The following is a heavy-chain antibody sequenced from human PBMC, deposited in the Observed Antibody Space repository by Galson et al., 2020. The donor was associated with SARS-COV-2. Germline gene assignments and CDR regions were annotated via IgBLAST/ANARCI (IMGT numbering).Heavy chain of an antibody. V-gene: IGHV3-21*01. J-gene: IGHJ6*02. CDR1: GFPFSTYS. CDR2: ISTSSSYT. Sequence: GESLKISCAAPGFPFSTYSMHWVRLAPGKGLEWVSSISTSSSYTYYVDSVKGRFSISRDNPRNSLYLQMNSLRAEDTAVYYCARDEGIRGYNYGRLYYGMDVWGQGTTVTVSS. CDR3: ARDEGIRGYNYGRLYYGMDV. D-gene: IGHD5-18*01.